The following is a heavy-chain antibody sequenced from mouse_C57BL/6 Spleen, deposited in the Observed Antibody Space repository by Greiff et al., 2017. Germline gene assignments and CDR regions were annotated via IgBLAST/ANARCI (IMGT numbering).Heavy chain of an antibody. CDR2: IYPGDGGT. CDR1: GYAFSSSW. Sequence: VKLMESGPELVKPGASVKISCKASGYAFSSSWMNWVKQRPGKGLEWIGRIYPGDGGTNYNGKFKGKATLTADKSSSTAYMQLSSLTSEDSAVXFCARTGLITTDWYFDVWGTGTTVTVSS. V-gene: IGHV1-82*01. D-gene: IGHD1-1*01. J-gene: IGHJ1*03. CDR3: ARTGLITTDWYFDV.